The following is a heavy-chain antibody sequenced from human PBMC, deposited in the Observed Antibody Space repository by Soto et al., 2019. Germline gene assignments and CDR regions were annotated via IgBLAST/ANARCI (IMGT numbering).Heavy chain of an antibody. CDR1: GGSISNHY. Sequence: QVQLQESGPGLVKPSETLSLTCTVSGGSISNHYWSWIRQPPGKGLEWIGYIYYNGNTNYNPPLKSLVTISVDTTKNQISLKLSSVTAADTAVYYCTRANWYAEYWGQGTLVTVSS. CDR3: TRANWYAEY. CDR2: IYYNGNT. V-gene: IGHV4-59*11. J-gene: IGHJ4*02. D-gene: IGHD7-27*01.